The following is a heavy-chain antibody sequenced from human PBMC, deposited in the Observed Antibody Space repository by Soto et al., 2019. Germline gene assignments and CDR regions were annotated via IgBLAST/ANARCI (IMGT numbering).Heavy chain of an antibody. CDR1: GGTFSSYA. D-gene: IGHD3-22*01. Sequence: SVKVSCKASGGTFSSYAISWVRQAPGQGLEWMGGIIPIFGTANYAQKFQGRVTITADESTSTAYMELSSLRSEDTAVYYCASDSSGYYYGIVDYWGQGTLVTVSS. V-gene: IGHV1-69*13. CDR3: ASDSSGYYYGIVDY. J-gene: IGHJ4*02. CDR2: IIPIFGTA.